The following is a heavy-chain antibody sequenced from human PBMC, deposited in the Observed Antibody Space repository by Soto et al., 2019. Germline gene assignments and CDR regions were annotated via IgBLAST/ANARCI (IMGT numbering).Heavy chain of an antibody. Sequence: SGPTLVNPTQTLTLTCTFSGFSLSTSGVGVGWIRQPPGKALECLAFIHWDDDKRYSPSLKSRLTITKDTSKNQVVLTMTNMDPVDTATYYCAHTTYYNFWSGYPGFDYWGQGTLVTV. CDR1: GFSLSTSGVG. V-gene: IGHV2-5*02. CDR3: AHTTYYNFWSGYPGFDY. J-gene: IGHJ4*02. CDR2: IHWDDDK. D-gene: IGHD3-3*01.